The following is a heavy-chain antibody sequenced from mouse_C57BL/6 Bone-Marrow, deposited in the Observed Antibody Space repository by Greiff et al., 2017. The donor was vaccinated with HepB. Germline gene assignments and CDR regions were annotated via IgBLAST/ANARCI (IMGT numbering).Heavy chain of an antibody. CDR3: ARSIYYCGSSFSWFAY. CDR2: IYPRSGNT. CDR1: GYTFTSYG. D-gene: IGHD1-1*01. Sequence: VQLQQSGAELARPGASVKLSCKASGYTFTSYGISWVKQRTGQGLEWIGEIYPRSGNTYYNEKFKGKATLTADKSSSTAYMELRSLPSEDSAVYFCARSIYYCGSSFSWFAYWGQGTLVTVSA. J-gene: IGHJ3*01. V-gene: IGHV1-81*01.